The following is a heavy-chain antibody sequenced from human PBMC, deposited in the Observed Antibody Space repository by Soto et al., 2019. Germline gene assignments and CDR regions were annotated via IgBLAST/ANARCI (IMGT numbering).Heavy chain of an antibody. Sequence: SETLSLTCAVSGYSISSGYYWGWIRQPPGKGLEWIGSIYRSGITNYNPSLKSRVTISVDTSKSHFSLKLNSVTAADTAVYYCARDSRPYSSSYNWFDPWGQGALVIVSS. CDR1: GYSISSGYY. CDR2: IYRSGIT. D-gene: IGHD6-6*01. CDR3: ARDSRPYSSSYNWFDP. J-gene: IGHJ5*02. V-gene: IGHV4-38-2*02.